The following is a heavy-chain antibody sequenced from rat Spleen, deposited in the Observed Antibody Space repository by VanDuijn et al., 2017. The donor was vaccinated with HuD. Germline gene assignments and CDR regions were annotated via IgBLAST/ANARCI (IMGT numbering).Heavy chain of an antibody. J-gene: IGHJ2*01. V-gene: IGHV5S14*01. CDR2: ISTGGGNT. Sequence: EVQLVESGGGLVQPGRSLKLSCAASGFTFSNYGMAWVRQTPTKGLEWVASISTGGGNTYYRDSVKGPFTSSRDNAKNTQYLQRDSLRSEDTATYYCARQEGGYGYTYDYFDYWGQGVMVTVSS. D-gene: IGHD1-9*01. CDR3: ARQEGGYGYTYDYFDY. CDR1: GFTFSNYG.